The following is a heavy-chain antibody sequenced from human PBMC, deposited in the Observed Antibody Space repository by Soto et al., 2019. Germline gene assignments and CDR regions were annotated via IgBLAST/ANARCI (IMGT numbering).Heavy chain of an antibody. CDR1: GGSVSSGSYY. CDR2: IYYSGST. D-gene: IGHD3-22*01. J-gene: IGHJ4*02. CDR3: ARDKEYYYDSSGYFDY. V-gene: IGHV4-61*01. Sequence: QVQLQESGPGLVKPSETLSLTCTVSGGSVSSGSYYWSWIRQPPGKGLEWIGYIYYSGSTNYNPSLKGRVTISVDTSKNQFSLKLSSVTAADTAVYYCARDKEYYYDSSGYFDYWGQGTLVTVSS.